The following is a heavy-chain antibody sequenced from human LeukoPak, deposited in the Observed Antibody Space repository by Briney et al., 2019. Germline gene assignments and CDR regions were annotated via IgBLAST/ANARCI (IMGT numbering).Heavy chain of an antibody. J-gene: IGHJ6*03. Sequence: SETLSLTCTVSGGSISSHYWSWIRQPPGKGLERIGYIYYSGSTNFNPSLKSRVTISVDTSKNQFSLKLSSVTAADTAVYYCARDRVDTAMVGYYYYYYMDVWGKGTTVTVSS. CDR3: ARDRVDTAMVGYYYYYYMDV. V-gene: IGHV4-59*11. CDR1: GGSISSHY. D-gene: IGHD5-18*01. CDR2: IYYSGST.